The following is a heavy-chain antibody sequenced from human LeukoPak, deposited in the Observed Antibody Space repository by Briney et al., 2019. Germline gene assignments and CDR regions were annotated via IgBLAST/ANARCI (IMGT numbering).Heavy chain of an antibody. V-gene: IGHV3-7*01. J-gene: IGHJ4*02. CDR1: GFTFSSYW. CDR2: IKQDGSEK. Sequence: GGSLRLSCAASGFTFSSYWMSWVRRAPGKGLEWVANIKQDGSEKYYVDSVKGRFTISRDNAKNSLYLQMNSLRAEDTAVYYCARDPEPHYYDSSGYIDYWGQGTLVTVSS. CDR3: ARDPEPHYYDSSGYIDY. D-gene: IGHD3-22*01.